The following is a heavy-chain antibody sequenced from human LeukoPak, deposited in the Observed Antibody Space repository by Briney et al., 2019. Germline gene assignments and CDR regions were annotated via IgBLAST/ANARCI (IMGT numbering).Heavy chain of an antibody. D-gene: IGHD3-10*01. CDR1: GFTFRMYV. J-gene: IGHJ4*02. Sequence: GGSLRLSCAASGFTFRMYVMKWVRQAPGKGLEWVSSIGSSSSFMYYADSVRGRFTISRDNAKNSLYLQMNSLRAEDAAVYYCAREDYSSGNPTIGNWGQGTLVTVSS. V-gene: IGHV3-21*01. CDR2: IGSSSSFM. CDR3: AREDYSSGNPTIGN.